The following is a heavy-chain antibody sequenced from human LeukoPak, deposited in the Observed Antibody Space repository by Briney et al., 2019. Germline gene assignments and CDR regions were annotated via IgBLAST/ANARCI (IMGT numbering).Heavy chain of an antibody. CDR3: ARTTVYYYDSSGPFDY. CDR2: MYSGGST. CDR1: GFTVSSNY. Sequence: GGSLRLSCAASGFTVSSNYMNWVRQAPGKGLEWVSVMYSGGSTYYADSVKGRFTISRDSSKNTLYLQMNSLRAEDTAVYYCARTTVYYYDSSGPFDYWGQGTLVTVSS. V-gene: IGHV3-53*01. D-gene: IGHD3-22*01. J-gene: IGHJ4*02.